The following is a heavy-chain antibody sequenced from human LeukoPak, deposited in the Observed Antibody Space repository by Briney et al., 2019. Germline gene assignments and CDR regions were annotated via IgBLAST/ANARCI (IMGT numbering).Heavy chain of an antibody. CDR2: IWYDGSNK. CDR1: GFTFSSYG. Sequence: GGSLRLSCAASGFTFSSYGMHWVRQAPGKGLEWVAVIWYDGSNKYYADSVKGRFTISRDNSKDTLYLQMNSLRAEDTAVYYCARDAVYSSSWQYYWGQGTLVTVSS. J-gene: IGHJ4*02. D-gene: IGHD6-13*01. CDR3: ARDAVYSSSWQYY. V-gene: IGHV3-33*01.